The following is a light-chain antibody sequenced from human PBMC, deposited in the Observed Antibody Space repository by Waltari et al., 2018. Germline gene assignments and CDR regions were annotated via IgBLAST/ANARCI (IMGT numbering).Light chain of an antibody. CDR3: QQRSNWPLT. Sequence: EIVLTQSPATLSLSPGERATLSCRASQSVSSSLAWYQQKPGQAPRLLIYSASNRATGIPARCSGSGSGTDFTLTISNLEPEDFAVYYCQQRSNWPLTFGGGTKVEIK. J-gene: IGKJ4*01. CDR1: QSVSSS. CDR2: SAS. V-gene: IGKV3-11*01.